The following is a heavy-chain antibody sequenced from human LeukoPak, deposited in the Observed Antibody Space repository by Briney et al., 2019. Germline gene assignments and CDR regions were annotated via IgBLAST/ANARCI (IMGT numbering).Heavy chain of an antibody. V-gene: IGHV3-53*01. J-gene: IGHJ4*02. CDR2: IYSGGST. CDR1: GFTVSSNC. D-gene: IGHD3-10*01. Sequence: GGSLRLSCAASGFTVSSNCMSWVRQAPGKGLEWVSVIYSGGSTYYADSVKGRFTISRDNSKNTLYLQMNSLRAEDTAVYYCARVVTMVRGGRDYWGQGTLVTVSS. CDR3: ARVVTMVRGGRDY.